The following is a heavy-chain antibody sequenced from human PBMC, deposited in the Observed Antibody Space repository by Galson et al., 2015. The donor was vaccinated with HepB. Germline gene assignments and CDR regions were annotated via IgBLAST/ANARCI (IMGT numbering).Heavy chain of an antibody. Sequence: QSGAEVKKPGESLRISCKASGGTFSSYAISWVRQAPGQGLEWMGGIIPIFGTANYAQKFQGRVTITADESTSTAYMELSSLRSEDTAVYYCTRAGSTSSYYYYGMDVWGQGTTVTVSS. CDR3: TRAGSTSSYYYYGMDV. V-gene: IGHV1-69*01. J-gene: IGHJ6*02. CDR2: IIPIFGTA. CDR1: GGTFSSYA. D-gene: IGHD2-2*01.